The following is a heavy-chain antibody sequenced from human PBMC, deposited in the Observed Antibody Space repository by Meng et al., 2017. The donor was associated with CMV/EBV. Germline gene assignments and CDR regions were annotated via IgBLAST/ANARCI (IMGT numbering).Heavy chain of an antibody. J-gene: IGHJ4*02. CDR2: IYSGGST. Sequence: GESLKISCAASGFTVSSNYMSWVRQAPGKGLEWVSVIYSGGSTYYADSVKGRFTISRDNSKNTLYLQMNSLRAEDTAVYYCARGGLRCGYYTGGDYWGQGTLVTVSS. D-gene: IGHD3-3*01. CDR3: ARGGLRCGYYTGGDY. CDR1: GFTVSSNY. V-gene: IGHV3-66*02.